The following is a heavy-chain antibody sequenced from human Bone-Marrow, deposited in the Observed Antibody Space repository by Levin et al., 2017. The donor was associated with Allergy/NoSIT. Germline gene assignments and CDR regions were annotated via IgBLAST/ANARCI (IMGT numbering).Heavy chain of an antibody. J-gene: IGHJ3*02. V-gene: IGHV3-33*01. CDR2: IWSNGNNK. D-gene: IGHD2-8*01. CDR1: GFTFSSYG. Sequence: PGGSLRLSCAASGFTFSSYGMHWVCQPPGKGLEWVAVIWSNGNNKYYADSVKGRFTISRDNSKNTLYLQMNSLRAEDTAVYYCARDGPDAVNGGDAFDIWGQGTMVTVSS. CDR3: ARDGPDAVNGGDAFDI.